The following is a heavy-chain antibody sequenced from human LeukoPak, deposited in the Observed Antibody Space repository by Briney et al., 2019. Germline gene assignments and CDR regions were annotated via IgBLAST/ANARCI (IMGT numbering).Heavy chain of an antibody. CDR2: IYYSGST. Sequence: SETLSLTCTVSWGSISSYYWSWIRQPPGKGLEWIGYIYYSGSTNYNPSLKSRVTISVDTSKNQFSLKLSSVTAADTAVYYCARPLIAARMDAFDIWGQGTMVTVSS. CDR3: ARPLIAARMDAFDI. J-gene: IGHJ3*02. V-gene: IGHV4-59*08. D-gene: IGHD6-13*01. CDR1: WGSISSYY.